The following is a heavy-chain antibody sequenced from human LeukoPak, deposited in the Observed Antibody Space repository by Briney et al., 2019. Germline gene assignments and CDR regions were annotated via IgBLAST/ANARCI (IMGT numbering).Heavy chain of an antibody. CDR3: ARTYSGSYVAAFDI. D-gene: IGHD1-26*01. J-gene: IGHJ3*02. Sequence: SETLSLTCTVSGVSISSYYWSWLRQPAGKGLEWVGRIYTSGSTNYNPSLKSRVTMSVDTSKNQFSLKLSSVTAADTAVYYCARTYSGSYVAAFDIWGQGTMVTVSS. CDR2: IYTSGST. CDR1: GVSISSYY. V-gene: IGHV4-4*07.